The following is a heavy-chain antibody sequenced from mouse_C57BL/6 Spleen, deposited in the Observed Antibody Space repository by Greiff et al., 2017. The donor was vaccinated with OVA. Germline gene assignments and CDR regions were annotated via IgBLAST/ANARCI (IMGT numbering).Heavy chain of an antibody. Sequence: QVTLKESGPGILQPSPTLSLTCSFSGFSLSTFGMGVGWIRPPSGMGLVWLAHIWWDDGKYYNTALKSRLTISKDTSNNQVFLKIANMDTADTATYYCARIGYYGSSYWYFDVWGTGTTVTVSS. CDR1: GFSLSTFGMG. CDR3: ARIGYYGSSYWYFDV. V-gene: IGHV8-8*01. CDR2: IWWDDGK. D-gene: IGHD1-1*01. J-gene: IGHJ1*03.